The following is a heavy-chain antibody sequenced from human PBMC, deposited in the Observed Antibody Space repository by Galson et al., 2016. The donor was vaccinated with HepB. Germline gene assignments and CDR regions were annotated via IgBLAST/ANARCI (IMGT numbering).Heavy chain of an antibody. CDR1: GFTFSDAW. CDR2: IKRKTDGWTT. Sequence: SLRLSCAASGFTFSDAWVNWVRQAPGKGLEWVGRIKRKTDGWTTDYAAPVEGRFTISRDDSKNTLYLQMNNLKNEDTAVYYCTTYYGNILTAYRWFDPWGQGTLVTVSS. V-gene: IGHV3-15*01. CDR3: TTYYGNILTAYRWFDP. J-gene: IGHJ5*02. D-gene: IGHD3-9*01.